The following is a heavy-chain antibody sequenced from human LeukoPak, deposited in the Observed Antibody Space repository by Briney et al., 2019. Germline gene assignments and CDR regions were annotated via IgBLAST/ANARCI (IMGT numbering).Heavy chain of an antibody. V-gene: IGHV3-30*02. D-gene: IGHD2-2*01. CDR1: GFTFISYG. J-gene: IGHJ4*02. Sequence: PGGSLRLSCAASGFTFISYGMHWVRQAPGKGLEWVAFIRNDGSTKYYADSVKGRFTISRDNSNNTLYLHMNSLRAEDTAVYYCAKDLPAAYFDYWGQGTLVTVSS. CDR3: AKDLPAAYFDY. CDR2: IRNDGSTK.